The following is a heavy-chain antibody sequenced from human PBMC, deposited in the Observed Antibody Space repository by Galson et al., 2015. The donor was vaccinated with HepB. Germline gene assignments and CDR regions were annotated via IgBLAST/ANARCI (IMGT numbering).Heavy chain of an antibody. J-gene: IGHJ4*02. V-gene: IGHV1-2*06. CDR1: GYTFTGYF. CDR3: AREDRLGSISLN. D-gene: IGHD3-3*02. CDR2: INPKSGDT. Sequence: SVKVSCKASGYTFTGYFIHWVRQAPGQGLEYMGRINPKSGDTNFAQRFQGRVTMTRDTSITTGYVELIGLRSDDTAVYYCAREDRLGSISLNWGQGTLVTVSS.